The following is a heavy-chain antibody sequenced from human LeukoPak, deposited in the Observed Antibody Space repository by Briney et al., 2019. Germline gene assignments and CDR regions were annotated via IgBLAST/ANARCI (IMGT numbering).Heavy chain of an antibody. Sequence: LGESLKISCKGSGYSFTSYWIGWVRQMPGKGLEWMGIIYPGDSDTKYSPSFEGQVTISVDKSISTAYLQWSSLKGSDTAMYYCARQSTYYYDSSATYWGQGTLVTVSS. CDR3: ARQSTYYYDSSATY. J-gene: IGHJ4*02. CDR1: GYSFTSYW. CDR2: IYPGDSDT. V-gene: IGHV5-51*01. D-gene: IGHD3-22*01.